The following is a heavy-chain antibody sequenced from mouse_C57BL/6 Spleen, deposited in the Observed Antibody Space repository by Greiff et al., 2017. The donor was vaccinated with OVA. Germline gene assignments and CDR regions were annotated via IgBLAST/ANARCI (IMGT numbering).Heavy chain of an antibody. D-gene: IGHD1-1*01. Sequence: EVQLQESGPELVKPGASVKIPCKASGYTFTDYNMDWVKQSHGKSLEWIGDINPNNGGTIYNQKFKGKATLTVDKSSSTAYMELRSLTSEDTAVYYCARAPYGSTWFAYWGQGTLVTVSA. CDR2: INPNNGGT. J-gene: IGHJ3*01. V-gene: IGHV1-18*01. CDR1: GYTFTDYN. CDR3: ARAPYGSTWFAY.